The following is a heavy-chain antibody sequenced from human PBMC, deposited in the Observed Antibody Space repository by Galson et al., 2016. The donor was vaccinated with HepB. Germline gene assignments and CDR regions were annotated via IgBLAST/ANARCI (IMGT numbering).Heavy chain of an antibody. CDR1: GYTFTSHG. D-gene: IGHD3-10*01. CDR2: INTGNGNT. J-gene: IGHJ4*02. V-gene: IGHV1-3*04. Sequence: SVKVSCKASGYTFTSHGIHWVRQAPGQGLEWMGWINTGNGNTKYAQKFQDRVSISRDTSASTAHMDLSSLGSEDTALYFCARDLLLWVDDPSLWGQGTLVTVSS. CDR3: ARDLLLWVDDPSL.